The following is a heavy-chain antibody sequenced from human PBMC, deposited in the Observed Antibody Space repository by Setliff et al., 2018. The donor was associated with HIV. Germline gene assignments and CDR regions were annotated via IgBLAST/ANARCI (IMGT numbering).Heavy chain of an antibody. CDR2: ISSSSKYM. J-gene: IGHJ6*03. CDR1: GFTFGTFD. D-gene: IGHD5-18*01. CDR3: ARTMGHVYTAMLKYYYYYMDV. Sequence: PGGSLRLSCVASGFTFGTFDMNWVRQAPGKGLEWVSSISSSSKYMYYADSMKGRFTISRDNAKKSLYLQMNSLRAEDTAVYYCARTMGHVYTAMLKYYYYYMDVWGKGTTVTVSS. V-gene: IGHV3-21*04.